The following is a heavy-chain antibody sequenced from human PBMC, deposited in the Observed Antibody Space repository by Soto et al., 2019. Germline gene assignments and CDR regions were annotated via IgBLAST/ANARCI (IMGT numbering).Heavy chain of an antibody. V-gene: IGHV1-69*01. CDR1: GGTFSSYA. CDR3: ARQIHGYDGNLHGRYFDY. J-gene: IGHJ4*02. D-gene: IGHD5-12*01. Sequence: QVQLVQSGAEVKKPGSSVKVSCKASGGTFSSYAISWVRQAPGQGLEWMGGIIPIFGTANYAQKFQGRVTITADESTSTAYMELSSLRSEDTAVYYCARQIHGYDGNLHGRYFDYWAQGTLVTVSS. CDR2: IIPIFGTA.